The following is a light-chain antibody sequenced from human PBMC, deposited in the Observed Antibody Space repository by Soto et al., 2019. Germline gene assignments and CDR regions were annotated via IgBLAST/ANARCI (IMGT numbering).Light chain of an antibody. CDR3: QQYGSSPRT. CDR1: QSVTSSY. CDR2: GAS. V-gene: IGKV3-20*01. Sequence: EIVLTQSPGTLSLSPGEGATLSCRASQSVTSSYLAWYQQKPGQAPRLLIYGASSRAIDLPHRFSSSGSGTDFTLTINRLEPEDFAVDYCQQYGSSPRTFGQGTKVEIK. J-gene: IGKJ1*01.